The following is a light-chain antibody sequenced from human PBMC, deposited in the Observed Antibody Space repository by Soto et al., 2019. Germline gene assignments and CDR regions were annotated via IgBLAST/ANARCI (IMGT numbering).Light chain of an antibody. J-gene: IGLJ3*02. V-gene: IGLV1-40*01. CDR1: SSNIGAGYN. Sequence: QSVLTQPPSVSGAPGQRVTISCTGSSSNIGAGYNVHWYQQLPGTAPKLLIYGNNTRPSGVPDRFSGSKSGTSASLAITGLQAEDEADYYCQSYDSRLSNWVFGGGTKVTVL. CDR3: QSYDSRLSNWV. CDR2: GNN.